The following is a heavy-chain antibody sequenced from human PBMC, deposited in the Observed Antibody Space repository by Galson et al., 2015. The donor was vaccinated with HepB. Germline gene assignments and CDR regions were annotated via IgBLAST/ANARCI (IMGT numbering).Heavy chain of an antibody. CDR3: ARGAYYYDSSGSPEGDFDY. Sequence: SVKVSCKASGYTFTSYGISWVRQAPGQGLEWMGWISAYNGNTNYAQKLQGRVTMTTDTSTSTAYMELRSLRSDDTAVYYCARGAYYYDSSGSPEGDFDYWGQGTLVTVSS. J-gene: IGHJ4*02. D-gene: IGHD3-22*01. CDR1: GYTFTSYG. V-gene: IGHV1-18*04. CDR2: ISAYNGNT.